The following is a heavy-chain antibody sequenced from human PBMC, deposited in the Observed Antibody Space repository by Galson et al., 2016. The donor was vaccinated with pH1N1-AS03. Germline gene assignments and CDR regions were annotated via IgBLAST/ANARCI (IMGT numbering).Heavy chain of an antibody. V-gene: IGHV1-18*01. CDR3: ARMEKRWGVAYDI. CDR1: DDTFNSHG. CDR2: ISANNGDT. J-gene: IGHJ3*02. Sequence: SVKVSCKASDDTFNSHGFSWVRQAPGQGLEWMGWISANNGDTNYAQEFQGRVTMTTDTSTSTTYMELRSLRSDDTAVYYCARMEKRWGVAYDIWGQGTMVIVSS. D-gene: IGHD1-1*01.